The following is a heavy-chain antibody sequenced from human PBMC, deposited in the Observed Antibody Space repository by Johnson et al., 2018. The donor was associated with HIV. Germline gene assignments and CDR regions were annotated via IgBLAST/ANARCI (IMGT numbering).Heavy chain of an antibody. Sequence: VQLVESGGGVVQPGGSLRLSCAASGFTFSSYGMHWVRQAPGKGLEWVGRITSNTDGGTTDYAAPVKGRFTISRDDSKNTVYLQMNSLKTEDTAIYYCTTVAAFGAVDIWGQGTMVTVSS. J-gene: IGHJ3*02. V-gene: IGHV3-15*01. CDR1: GFTFSSYG. D-gene: IGHD3-16*01. CDR3: TTVAAFGAVDI. CDR2: ITSNTDGGTT.